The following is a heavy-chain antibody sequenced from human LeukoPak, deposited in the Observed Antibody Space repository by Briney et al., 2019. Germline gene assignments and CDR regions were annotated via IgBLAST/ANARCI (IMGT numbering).Heavy chain of an antibody. Sequence: GSLRLSCAASGFTFSSYSMNWVRQAPGKGLEWVSSISSSSSYIYYADSVKGRFTISRDNAKNSLYLQTNSLRAEDTAVYYCARDTISGGYYYGMDVWGQGTTVTVSS. J-gene: IGHJ6*02. V-gene: IGHV3-21*01. CDR3: ARDTISGGYYYGMDV. CDR1: GFTFSSYS. CDR2: ISSSSSYI. D-gene: IGHD3-10*02.